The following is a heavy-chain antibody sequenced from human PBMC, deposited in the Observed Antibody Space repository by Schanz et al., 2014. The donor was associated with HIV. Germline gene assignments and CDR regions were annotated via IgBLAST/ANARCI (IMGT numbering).Heavy chain of an antibody. Sequence: QVQLVESGGGVVQPGKSLRLSCAASGFSISGYGMHWVRQTPGKGLEWVAVLWYDGSNKDYVESVKGRFIISRDKSKNTVFLQMMSLRAEDTAVYYCAKVPVAHYYYGMDVWGQGTTVTVSS. CDR2: LWYDGSNK. V-gene: IGHV3-33*03. J-gene: IGHJ6*02. CDR3: AKVPVAHYYYGMDV. CDR1: GFSISGYG.